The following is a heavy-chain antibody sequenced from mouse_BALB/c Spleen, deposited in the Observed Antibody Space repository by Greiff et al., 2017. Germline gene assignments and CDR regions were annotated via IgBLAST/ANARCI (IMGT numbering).Heavy chain of an antibody. Sequence: QVQLQQSGPGLVAPSQSLSITCTVSGFSLTSYGVHWVRQPPGKGLEWLGVIWAGGSTNYNSALMSRLSISKDNSKSQVFLKMNSLQTDDTAMYYCASYYYGSSPYYYAMDYWGQGTSVTVSS. CDR3: ASYYYGSSPYYYAMDY. V-gene: IGHV2-9*02. D-gene: IGHD1-1*01. J-gene: IGHJ4*01. CDR1: GFSLTSYG. CDR2: IWAGGST.